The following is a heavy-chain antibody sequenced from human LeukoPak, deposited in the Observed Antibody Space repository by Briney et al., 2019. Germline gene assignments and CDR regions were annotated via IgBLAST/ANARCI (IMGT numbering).Heavy chain of an antibody. V-gene: IGHV2-70*04. CDR2: IDWDDGK. D-gene: IGHD1-26*01. J-gene: IGHJ6*03. CDR1: GFSLSTSGMR. CDR3: ARSHSGSYEDYYYMDV. Sequence: SGPTLVNPTQTLTLTCTFSGFSLSTSGMRVSWIRQPPGKALEWLARIDWDDGKFYSTSLKTRLTISKDTSKNQVVLTMTNMDPVDTATYYCARSHSGSYEDYYYMDVWGKGTTVTVSS.